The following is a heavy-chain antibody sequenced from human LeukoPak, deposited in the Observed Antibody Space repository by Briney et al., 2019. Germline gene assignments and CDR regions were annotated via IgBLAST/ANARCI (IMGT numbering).Heavy chain of an antibody. CDR2: IIPILGIA. J-gene: IGHJ4*02. V-gene: IGHV1-69*04. CDR3: AREAGMTTVTIDDY. CDR1: GGTFTSYA. Sequence: GASVKVSCKASGGTFTSYAISWVRQAPGQGLEWMGRIIPILGIANYAQKFQGRVTITADKSTSTAYMELSSLRSEDTAVYYCAREAGMTTVTIDDYWGQGTLVTVSS. D-gene: IGHD4-17*01.